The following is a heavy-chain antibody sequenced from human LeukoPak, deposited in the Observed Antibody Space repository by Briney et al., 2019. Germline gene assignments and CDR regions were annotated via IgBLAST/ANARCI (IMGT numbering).Heavy chain of an antibody. D-gene: IGHD3-22*01. CDR1: GYTFTNYY. V-gene: IGHV1-46*01. Sequence: GASVKVSCKASGYTFTNYYMHWVRQAPGQGLEWMGVINPSGPSTSYAQRFQGRVSMTRDMSTSTVYMDVSSLRSEDTAVYYCAWEGSSGFYYFDNWGQGTLVTVSS. CDR3: AWEGSSGFYYFDN. J-gene: IGHJ4*02. CDR2: INPSGPST.